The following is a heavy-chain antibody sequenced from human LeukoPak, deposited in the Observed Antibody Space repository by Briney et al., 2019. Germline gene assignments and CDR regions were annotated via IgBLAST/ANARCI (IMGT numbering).Heavy chain of an antibody. CDR3: ASPMYSSSSEYFQH. V-gene: IGHV4-39*01. J-gene: IGHJ1*01. CDR1: GGSISSSSYY. CDR2: IYYSGST. Sequence: SETLSLTCTVSGGSISSSSYYWGWIRQPPGKGLEWIGSIYYSGSTYYNPSLKSRVTISVDTSKNQFSLKLSSVTAADTAVYYCASPMYSSSSEYFQHWGQGTLVTVSS. D-gene: IGHD6-6*01.